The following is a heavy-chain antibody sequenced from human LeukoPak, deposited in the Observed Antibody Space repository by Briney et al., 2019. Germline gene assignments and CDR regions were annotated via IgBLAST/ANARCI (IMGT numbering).Heavy chain of an antibody. D-gene: IGHD2-2*01. Sequence: GGSLRLSCAASGFTSSSYEMNWVRQAPGKGLEWVSYISSSGSTIYYADSVKGRFTISRDNAKNSLYLQMNSLRAEDTAVYYCARFRSPHATAMIVVVPAVSDYWGQGTLVTVSS. CDR1: GFTSSSYE. CDR3: ARFRSPHATAMIVVVPAVSDY. CDR2: ISSSGSTI. V-gene: IGHV3-48*03. J-gene: IGHJ4*02.